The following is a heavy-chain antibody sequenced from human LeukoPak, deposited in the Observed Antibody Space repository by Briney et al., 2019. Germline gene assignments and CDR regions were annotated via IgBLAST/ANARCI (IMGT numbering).Heavy chain of an antibody. CDR2: INPNSGGT. Sequence: ASVKVSCKXSGYTFTGYYMHWVRQAPGQGLEWMGRINPNSGGTNYAQKFQGRVTMTRDTSISTAYMELSRLRSDDTAVYYCAITADYGDYGDAFDIWGQGTMVTVSS. CDR1: GYTFTGYY. CDR3: AITADYGDYGDAFDI. V-gene: IGHV1-2*06. D-gene: IGHD4-17*01. J-gene: IGHJ3*02.